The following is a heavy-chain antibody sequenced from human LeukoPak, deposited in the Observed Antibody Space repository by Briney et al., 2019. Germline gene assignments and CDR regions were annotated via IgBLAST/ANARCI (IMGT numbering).Heavy chain of an antibody. CDR1: GYTFTGYY. Sequence: ASVKVSCKASGYTFTGYYIHWVRQAPGQGLEWMGWINPNSGGTNYAQKFQGRVTMTRATSMSTAYMDLRRLRSDDTAVYYCARGSIVGATFDYFDYWGQGTLVTVSS. V-gene: IGHV1-2*02. J-gene: IGHJ4*02. CDR3: ARGSIVGATFDYFDY. CDR2: INPNSGGT. D-gene: IGHD1-26*01.